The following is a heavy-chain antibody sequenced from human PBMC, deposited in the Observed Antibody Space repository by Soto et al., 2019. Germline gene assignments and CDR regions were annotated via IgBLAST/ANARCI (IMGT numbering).Heavy chain of an antibody. CDR3: ARMYSNYYYYYYMDV. CDR2: MNPNSGNT. Sequence: ASVKVSCKASGYTFTSYDINWVRQATGQGLEWMGWMNPNSGNTGYAQKFQGRVTMTRNTSISTAYMELSSLRSEDTAVYYCARMYSNYYYYYYMDVWGKGTTVTVSS. D-gene: IGHD6-13*01. CDR1: GYTFTSYD. V-gene: IGHV1-8*01. J-gene: IGHJ6*03.